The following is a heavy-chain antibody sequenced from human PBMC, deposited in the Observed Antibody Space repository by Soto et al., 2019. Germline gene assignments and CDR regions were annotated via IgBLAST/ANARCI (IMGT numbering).Heavy chain of an antibody. CDR2: ISAYNGNT. CDR3: AGVGTIFGVFTFLGMDV. V-gene: IGHV1-18*04. J-gene: IGHJ6*04. D-gene: IGHD3-3*01. CDR1: GYTFTSYG. Sequence: ASVKVSCKASGYTFTSYGISWARQAPGQGLEWMGWISAYNGNTNYAQKLQGRVTMTTDTSTSTAYMELRSLRSDDTAVYYCAGVGTIFGVFTFLGMDVGGKGTRATVPS.